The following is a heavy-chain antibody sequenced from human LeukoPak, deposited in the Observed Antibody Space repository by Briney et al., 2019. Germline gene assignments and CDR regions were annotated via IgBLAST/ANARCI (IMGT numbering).Heavy chain of an antibody. CDR3: ARDKVIASAGTPNWFDP. V-gene: IGHV1-18*01. Sequence: ASVKVSCKASGYTFTNYGISWVRQAPGQGLEWMGWISAYDGNTNYLQKFQGRVTMTTDTATSPAYMEVRSLRSDDTAVYYCARDKVIASAGTPNWFDPWGQGTLVTVSS. CDR1: GYTFTNYG. CDR2: ISAYDGNT. J-gene: IGHJ5*02. D-gene: IGHD6-13*01.